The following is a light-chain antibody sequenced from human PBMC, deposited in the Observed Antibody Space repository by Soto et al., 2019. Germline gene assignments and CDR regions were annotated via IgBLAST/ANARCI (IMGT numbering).Light chain of an antibody. Sequence: ELVMPQSPATLSVSPGERGTLSCRASQSVSNNLAWYTQTPGQAPRILIYGASTRATGIPVRLRGSGYGKEFTLTISRLQSEDFAVDDGQQYNNWPITFGQGTRLEIK. J-gene: IGKJ5*01. CDR1: QSVSNN. CDR2: GAS. V-gene: IGKV3-15*01. CDR3: QQYNNWPIT.